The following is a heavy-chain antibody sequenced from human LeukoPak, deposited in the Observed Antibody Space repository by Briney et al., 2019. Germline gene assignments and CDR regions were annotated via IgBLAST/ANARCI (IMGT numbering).Heavy chain of an antibody. V-gene: IGHV1-69*05. CDR2: IIPIFGTA. CDR3: VRDKAYYYDSSGYSDY. J-gene: IGHJ4*02. Sequence: VASVKVSCKASGGTFSSYAISWVRQAPGQGLEWMGRIIPIFGTANYAQKFQGRVTITTDESTSTAYMELSSLRSEDTAVYYCVRDKAYYYDSSGYSDYWGQGTLVTVSS. D-gene: IGHD3-22*01. CDR1: GGTFSSYA.